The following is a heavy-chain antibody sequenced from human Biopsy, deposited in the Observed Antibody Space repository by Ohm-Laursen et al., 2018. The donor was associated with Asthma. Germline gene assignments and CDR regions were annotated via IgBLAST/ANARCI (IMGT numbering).Heavy chain of an antibody. J-gene: IGHJ1*01. CDR2: IKHDGTEK. CDR3: ARTFHFWSPYHAEHYQL. Sequence: SLRLSCAASGFTFGDYWMSWVRQVPGKGLEWVANIKHDGTEKIHVDSLKGRFTISRDNAKNSLYLQMNSLRAEDTAVYYCARTFHFWSPYHAEHYQLWGQGTLVTVPS. V-gene: IGHV3-7*01. D-gene: IGHD3-3*02. CDR1: GFTFGDYW.